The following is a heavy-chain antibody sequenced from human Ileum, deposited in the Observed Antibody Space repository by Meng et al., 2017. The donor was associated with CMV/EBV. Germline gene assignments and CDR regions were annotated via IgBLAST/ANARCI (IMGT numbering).Heavy chain of an antibody. CDR1: GYTLTELS. Sequence: ASVKVFCKVSGYTLTELSRHWVRQAPGKGLEWMGGFDPEDGETIYAQKFQGRVTMTEDTSTDTAYMELSSLRSEDTAVYYCATVDILAAAGNYYGMDVWGQGTTVTVSS. D-gene: IGHD6-13*01. J-gene: IGHJ6*02. CDR3: ATVDILAAAGNYYGMDV. CDR2: FDPEDGET. V-gene: IGHV1-24*01.